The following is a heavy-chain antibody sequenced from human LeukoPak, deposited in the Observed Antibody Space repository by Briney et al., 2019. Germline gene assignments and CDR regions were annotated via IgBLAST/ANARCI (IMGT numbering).Heavy chain of an antibody. CDR2: ITPNADRT. CDR1: GFTLSSYE. CDR3: AIMHGYYDGSGYWVQ. Sequence: PGGSLRLSCAASGFTLSSYEMNWVRQAPGKGLEWVSFITPNADRTSYADSVEGRFTISRDNPRNTLYMQMNSLRDEDTALYYCAIMHGYYDGSGYWVQWGQGTLVTVSS. D-gene: IGHD3-22*01. V-gene: IGHV3-23*01. J-gene: IGHJ1*01.